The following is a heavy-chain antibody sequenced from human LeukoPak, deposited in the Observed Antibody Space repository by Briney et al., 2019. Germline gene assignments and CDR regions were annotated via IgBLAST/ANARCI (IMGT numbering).Heavy chain of an antibody. CDR3: AKQQPYDSSGYSPS. CDR2: ISGSGGST. Sequence: GGSLRLSCAASGFTFSSHAMSWVRQAPGKGLEWVSAISGSGGSTYYPDSVKGRFTISRDNSKNTLYLQMNSLRAEDTAVYYCAKQQPYDSSGYSPSWGQGTLVTVSS. CDR1: GFTFSSHA. V-gene: IGHV3-23*01. J-gene: IGHJ4*02. D-gene: IGHD3-22*01.